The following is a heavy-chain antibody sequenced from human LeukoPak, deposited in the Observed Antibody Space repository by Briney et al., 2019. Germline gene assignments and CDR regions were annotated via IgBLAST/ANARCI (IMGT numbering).Heavy chain of an antibody. J-gene: IGHJ2*01. Sequence: GGSLRISFAAPGFTVSSNYMSWVRQAPGKGLEWVSVIYSGGSTYYADSVKGRFSISRDNSKNTLYLQMNSLRAEDTAVYYCARGEGGPYWYFDLWGRGTLVTVSS. D-gene: IGHD2-15*01. CDR3: ARGEGGPYWYFDL. CDR1: GFTVSSNY. CDR2: IYSGGST. V-gene: IGHV3-53*01.